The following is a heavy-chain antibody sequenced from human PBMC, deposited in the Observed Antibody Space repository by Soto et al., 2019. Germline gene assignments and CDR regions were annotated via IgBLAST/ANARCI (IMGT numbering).Heavy chain of an antibody. D-gene: IGHD6-19*01. CDR2: ISGSGDST. J-gene: IGHJ4*02. V-gene: IGHV3-23*01. CDR1: GFTFSSYA. Sequence: EVQLLESGGGLVQPGGSLRLSCAASGFTFSSYAMSWVRLAPGKGLEWVSAISGSGDSTYYADSVKGRFTLSRDNSKNTLYLQINSLRAEDTAVYYCAKYWYRCGWHFDYWGQGTLVTVSS. CDR3: AKYWYRCGWHFDY.